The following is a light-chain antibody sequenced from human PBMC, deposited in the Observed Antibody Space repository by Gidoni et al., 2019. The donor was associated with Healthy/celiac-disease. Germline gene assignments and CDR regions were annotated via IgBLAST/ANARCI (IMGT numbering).Light chain of an antibody. CDR2: DAS. J-gene: IGKJ3*01. V-gene: IGKV3-11*01. CDR3: QQRSNWPPEFT. Sequence: EIVLTQSPATLPLSPGERATLSCRASQSVSSYLAWYQQKPGQAPRLLIYDASNRATGIPARFSGSGSGTDFTLTISSLEPEDFAVYYCQQRSNWPPEFTFGPXTKVDIK. CDR1: QSVSSY.